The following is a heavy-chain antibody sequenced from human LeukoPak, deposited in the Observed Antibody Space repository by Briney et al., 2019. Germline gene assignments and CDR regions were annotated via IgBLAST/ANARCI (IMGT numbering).Heavy chain of an antibody. CDR3: AKELDTMFFDY. CDR2: AGWAGGTT. Sequence: GGSLRLSCATSGFNFHRYTIHWVRQAPGKGLEWVSLAGWAGGTTYYSDSVRGRFTISRDSGRNSAYLQMNSLTTDDTAFYFCAKELDTMFFDYWGQGALVTVSS. V-gene: IGHV3-43*01. CDR1: GFNFHRYT. J-gene: IGHJ4*02. D-gene: IGHD3-10*02.